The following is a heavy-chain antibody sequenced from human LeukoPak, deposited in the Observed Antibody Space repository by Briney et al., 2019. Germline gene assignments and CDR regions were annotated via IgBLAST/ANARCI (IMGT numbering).Heavy chain of an antibody. CDR3: ARAPATKEWRCMDY. D-gene: IGHD2-8*02. Sequence: AGRSLRLSCAASGFTFSSYAMHWVRQAPGKGLEWVAVISYDGSNKYYADSVKGRFTISRDNSKNTLYLQMNSLRAEDTAVYYCARAPATKEWRCMDYWGQGTLVTVSS. J-gene: IGHJ4*02. CDR1: GFTFSSYA. V-gene: IGHV3-30-3*01. CDR2: ISYDGSNK.